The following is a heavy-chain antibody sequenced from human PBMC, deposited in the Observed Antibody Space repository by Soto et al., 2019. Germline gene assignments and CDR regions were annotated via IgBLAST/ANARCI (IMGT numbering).Heavy chain of an antibody. Sequence: ASVKVSCKASGYTFTSYAMHWVRQAPGQRLEWMGWINAGNGNTKYSQKFQGRVTITRDTSASTAYMELSSLRSEDTAVYYCARAYVRYFDWLLSYYGMDVWGQGTTVTAP. CDR1: GYTFTSYA. CDR3: ARAYVRYFDWLLSYYGMDV. J-gene: IGHJ6*02. V-gene: IGHV1-3*01. D-gene: IGHD3-9*01. CDR2: INAGNGNT.